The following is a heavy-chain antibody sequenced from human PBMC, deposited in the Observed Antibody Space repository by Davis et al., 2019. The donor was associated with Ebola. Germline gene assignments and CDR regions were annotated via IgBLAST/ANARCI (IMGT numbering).Heavy chain of an antibody. Sequence: GSLRLSCTVSGGSISSYYWSWIRQPPGKGLEWIGYVYYNGSTYYNPSLKSRVTISVDTSKNLFSLKLTSVTAADTAVYYCARGDSYYDPSGYYAGPESPDHWGQGTLVSVSS. CDR2: VYYNGST. CDR3: ARGDSYYDPSGYYAGPESPDH. D-gene: IGHD3-22*01. CDR1: GGSISSYY. V-gene: IGHV4-59*12. J-gene: IGHJ4*02.